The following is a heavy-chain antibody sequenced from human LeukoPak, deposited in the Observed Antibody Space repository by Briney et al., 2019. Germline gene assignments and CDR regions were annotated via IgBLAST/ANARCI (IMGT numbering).Heavy chain of an antibody. CDR1: GESFSGYY. J-gene: IGHJ4*02. V-gene: IGHV4-34*01. D-gene: IGHD1-26*01. CDR2: INHSGST. Sequence: KPSETLSLTCAVYGESFSGYYWSWIRQPPGKGLEWIGEINHSGSTNYNPSLKSRVTISVDTSKNQFSLKLSSVTAADTAVYYCAREMPMGATDYWGQGTLVTVSS. CDR3: AREMPMGATDY.